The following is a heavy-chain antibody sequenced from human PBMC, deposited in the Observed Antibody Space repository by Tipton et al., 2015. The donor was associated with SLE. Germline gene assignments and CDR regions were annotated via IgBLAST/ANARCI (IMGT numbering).Heavy chain of an antibody. V-gene: IGHV3-9*01. Sequence: SLRLSCAASGFTVDDYAMHWVRQGPGKGLEWVSGISWNSGSIGYADTVKGRFTISRDNAKNSLYLQMNSLRAEDTALYYCTKDSGRYSSGWYYLDYWGQGTLVIVSS. D-gene: IGHD6-19*01. CDR3: TKDSGRYSSGWYYLDY. CDR1: GFTVDDYA. J-gene: IGHJ4*02. CDR2: ISWNSGSI.